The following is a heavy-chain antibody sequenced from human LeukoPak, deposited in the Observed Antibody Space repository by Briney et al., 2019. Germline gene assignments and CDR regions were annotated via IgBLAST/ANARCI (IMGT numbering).Heavy chain of an antibody. V-gene: IGHV3-15*01. CDR2: IKSKTDGGTT. J-gene: IGHJ4*02. CDR3: TTDSVPYYYDSSGPGDY. Sequence: PGGSLRLSCAASGFSFSNYWMSWVRQAPGKGLEWVGRIKSKTDGGTTDYAAPVKGRFTISRDDSKNTLYLQMNSLKTEDTAVCYCTTDSVPYYYDSSGPGDYWGQGTLVTVSS. CDR1: GFSFSNYW. D-gene: IGHD3-22*01.